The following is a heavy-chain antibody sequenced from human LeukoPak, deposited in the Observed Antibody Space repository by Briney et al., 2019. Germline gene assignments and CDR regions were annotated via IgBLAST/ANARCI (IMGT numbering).Heavy chain of an antibody. J-gene: IGHJ4*02. Sequence: PSETLSLTCTVSGGSISSGSYYWSWIRQPAGKGLEWIGRIYTSGSTNYNPSLKSRVTISVDTSKNQFSLKLSSVTAADTAVYYCARWTIQPALFDYWGQGTLVTVSS. CDR2: IYTSGST. D-gene: IGHD5-18*01. V-gene: IGHV4-61*02. CDR1: GGSISSGSYY. CDR3: ARWTIQPALFDY.